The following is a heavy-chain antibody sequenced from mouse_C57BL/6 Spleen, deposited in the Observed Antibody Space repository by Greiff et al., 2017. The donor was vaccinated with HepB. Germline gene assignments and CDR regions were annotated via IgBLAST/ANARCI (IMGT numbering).Heavy chain of an antibody. CDR2: IDPSDSET. Sequence: VQLQQPGAELVRPGSSVKLSCKASGYTFTSYWMHWVKQRPIQGLEWIGNIDPSDSETHYNQKFKDKATLTVDKSSSTAYMQLSSLTSEDSAVYYCARSGTAQAFYYFDYWGQGTTLTVSS. V-gene: IGHV1-52*01. CDR1: GYTFTSYW. CDR3: ARSGTAQAFYYFDY. J-gene: IGHJ2*01. D-gene: IGHD3-2*02.